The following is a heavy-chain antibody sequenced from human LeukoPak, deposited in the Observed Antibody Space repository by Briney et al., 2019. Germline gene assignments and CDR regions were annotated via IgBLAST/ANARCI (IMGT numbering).Heavy chain of an antibody. D-gene: IGHD1-1*01. J-gene: IGHJ4*02. CDR3: ARDTNWAFDY. Sequence: GGSLRLSCAASGFSFSDYSMNWVCQAPGKGLEWVSYVSGGSRTIYYADSAKGRFTISRDNAKNSLYLQMNSLRDEDTAVYYCARDTNWAFDYWGQGTLVTVSS. CDR2: VSGGSRTI. CDR1: GFSFSDYS. V-gene: IGHV3-48*02.